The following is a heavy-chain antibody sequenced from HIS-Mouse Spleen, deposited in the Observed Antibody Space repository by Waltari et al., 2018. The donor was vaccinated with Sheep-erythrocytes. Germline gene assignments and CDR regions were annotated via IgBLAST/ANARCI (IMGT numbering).Heavy chain of an antibody. J-gene: IGHJ4*02. D-gene: IGHD3-3*01. CDR2: IFSNDEK. V-gene: IGHV2-26*01. Sequence: QVTLKESGPVLVKPTETLTLTCTVSGFSLSNARMGVSWIRQPPGKALEWLAHIFSNDEKSYSTSLKRSLTTSKDTSKSQVVLTMANMDPVDTAKYYRARITSYYDFWSTYNKDYFDYWGQGTLVTVSS. CDR3: ARITSYYDFWSTYNKDYFDY. CDR1: GFSLSNARMG.